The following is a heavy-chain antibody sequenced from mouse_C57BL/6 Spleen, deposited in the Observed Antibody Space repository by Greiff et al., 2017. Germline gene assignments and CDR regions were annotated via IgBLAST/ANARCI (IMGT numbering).Heavy chain of an antibody. CDR3: ARFITTDYYAMDY. D-gene: IGHD1-1*01. J-gene: IGHJ4*01. Sequence: EVQLQQSGPELVKPGASVKISCKASGYSFTDYNMNWVKQSNGKSLEWIGVINPNYGTTSYNQKFTGKATLTVYQSSSIAYMLLNSLTSEDSTVYYCARFITTDYYAMDYWGQGTSVTVSA. V-gene: IGHV1-39*01. CDR1: GYSFTDYN. CDR2: INPNYGTT.